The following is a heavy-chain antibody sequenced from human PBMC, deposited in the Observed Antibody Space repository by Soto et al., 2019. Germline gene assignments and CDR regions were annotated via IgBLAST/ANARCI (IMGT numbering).Heavy chain of an antibody. CDR1: GITFINAW. V-gene: IGHV3-15*01. J-gene: IGHJ4*02. D-gene: IGHD4-17*01. Sequence: EVQLVESGGDMVKPGGCLRLSCEASGITFINAWMSWVRQAPGKGLEWVGRIKTKADGGTTDYDAHVRGRFTISRDDSTNTLFLQMNSLEIEDTAIYYCTTDPGDYQDFWGQGTLVTVSS. CDR2: IKTKADGGTT. CDR3: TTDPGDYQDF.